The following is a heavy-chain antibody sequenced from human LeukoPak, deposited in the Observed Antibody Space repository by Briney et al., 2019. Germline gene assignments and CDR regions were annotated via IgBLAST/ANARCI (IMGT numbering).Heavy chain of an antibody. CDR3: ARGHGSGSYYTFYGMDV. D-gene: IGHD3-10*01. V-gene: IGHV1-18*01. CDR1: GYTFTSYG. J-gene: IGHJ6*02. CDR2: ISAYNGNT. Sequence: GASVKVSCKASGYTFTSYGISWVRQAPGQGLEWMGWISAYNGNTNYAQKLQGRVTMTTDTSTSTAYMELRGLRSDDTAVYYCARGHGSGSYYTFYGMDVWGQGTTVTVSS.